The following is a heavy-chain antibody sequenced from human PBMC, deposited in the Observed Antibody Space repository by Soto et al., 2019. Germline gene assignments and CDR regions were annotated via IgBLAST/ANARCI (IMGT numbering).Heavy chain of an antibody. CDR1: GGSFSGYY. J-gene: IGHJ4*02. CDR2: INHSGST. CDR3: ARGPRGRYFDY. Sequence: SETLTLTCAVSGGSFSGYYWSWIRQPPGKGLEWIGKINHSGSTNYNPSLKSRVTISAGTTKNQFSLKLSSVTAADTAVSYCARGPRGRYFDYWGQGTLFTVSS. V-gene: IGHV4-34*01.